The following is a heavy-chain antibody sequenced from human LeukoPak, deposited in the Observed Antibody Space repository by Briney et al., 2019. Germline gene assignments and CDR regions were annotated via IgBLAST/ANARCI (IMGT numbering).Heavy chain of an antibody. CDR1: GGSFSGFY. D-gene: IGHD3-16*01. CDR3: VREVQLWRQNMYFYYMDA. V-gene: IGHV4-34*01. CDR2: INLTANT. J-gene: IGHJ6*03. Sequence: SGTLSLTCAVYGGSFSGFYWTWIRHTPGKGLEWIGEINLTANTNYNPSRTDYSPALKSRVTISMDAFSNHLSLKLSSVTAADTGVYFCVREVQLWRQNMYFYYMDAWGKGTTVIVSS.